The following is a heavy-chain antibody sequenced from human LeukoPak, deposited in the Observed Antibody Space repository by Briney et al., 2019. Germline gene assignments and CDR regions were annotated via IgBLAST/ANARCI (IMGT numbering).Heavy chain of an antibody. V-gene: IGHV1-69*04. D-gene: IGHD1-1*01. Sequence: SVKVSCKASGDTFGNYAINWVRQAPGQGLEWMGRIIPIFPKTDHAQKFQGRVTITADKSTSTAYLELSSLSSEDTAVYYCARDPKVIVVPDSRNDRNDPWGQGTLVTVSS. CDR1: GDTFGNYA. CDR2: IIPIFPKT. J-gene: IGHJ5*02. CDR3: ARDPKVIVVPDSRNDRNDP.